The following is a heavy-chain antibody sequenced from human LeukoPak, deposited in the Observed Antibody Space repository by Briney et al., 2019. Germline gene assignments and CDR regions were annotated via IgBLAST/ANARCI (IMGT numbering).Heavy chain of an antibody. CDR3: ARGSYGSGNY. J-gene: IGHJ4*02. CDR1: GYSISSGYY. V-gene: IGHV4-38-2*02. Sequence: SETLSLTCTVSGYSISSGYYWGWIRQPPGKGLEWIGSIYHSGSTYYNPSLKSRVTISVDTSKNQFSLKLSSVTAADTAVYYCARGSYGSGNYWGQGTLVTVSS. D-gene: IGHD3-10*01. CDR2: IYHSGST.